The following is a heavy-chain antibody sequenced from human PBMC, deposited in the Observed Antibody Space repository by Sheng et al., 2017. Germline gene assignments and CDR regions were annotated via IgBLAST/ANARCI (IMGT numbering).Heavy chain of an antibody. D-gene: IGHD6-19*01. CDR1: GFTFSNAW. J-gene: IGHJ4*02. V-gene: IGHV3-15*01. CDR2: IKSKTDGGTT. Sequence: EVQLVESGGGLVKPGGSLRLSCAASGFTFSNAWMSWVRQAPGKGLEWVGRIKSKTDGGTTDYAAPVKGRFTISRDDSKNTLYLQMNSLKTEDTAVYYCTTDSPPQQWLVRWGQGTLVTVSS. CDR3: TTDSPPQQWLVR.